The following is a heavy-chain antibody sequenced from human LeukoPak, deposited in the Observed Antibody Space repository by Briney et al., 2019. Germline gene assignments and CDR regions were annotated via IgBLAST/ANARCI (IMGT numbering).Heavy chain of an antibody. J-gene: IGHJ4*02. D-gene: IGHD1-26*01. CDR1: GFAFNFYA. V-gene: IGHV3-23*01. CDR2: ITGTGDRT. CDR3: AKPPFGGNYQTFDS. Sequence: GGSLRLSCAASGFAFNFYALNWVRQAPGEGLEWVSSITGTGDRTFYADSVKGRFTISRDNSKNTLSLQMNSLRAEDTAVYYCAKPPFGGNYQTFDSWGQGTLVTVSS.